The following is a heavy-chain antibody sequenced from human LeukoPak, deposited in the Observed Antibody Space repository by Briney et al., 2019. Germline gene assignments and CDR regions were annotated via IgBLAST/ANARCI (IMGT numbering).Heavy chain of an antibody. CDR1: GFTFSSYW. CDR2: INIDGSTS. J-gene: IGHJ4*02. CDR3: ARASALATPPFAY. D-gene: IGHD5-12*01. Sequence: GGSLRLSCAASGFTFSSYWMHWVRQAPGKGLVWVSRINIDGSTSNYADSVKGRFTVSRDNAKNAVYLQMNSLRVEDTAVYYCARASALATPPFAYWGQGTLVIVSS. V-gene: IGHV3-74*01.